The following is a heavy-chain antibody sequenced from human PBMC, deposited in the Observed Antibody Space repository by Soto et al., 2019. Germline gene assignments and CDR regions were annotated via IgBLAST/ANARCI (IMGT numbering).Heavy chain of an antibody. J-gene: IGHJ2*01. CDR3: AKDYSSSWYDWYFDL. D-gene: IGHD6-13*01. Sequence: GGSLRLSCAASGFTFSSYAMSWVRQAPGKGLEWVSGITGSGVMTYYGDSVRGRFTISRDNSKNTLYLQMNSLRAEDTAVYYCAKDYSSSWYDWYFDLWGRGTLVTVSS. V-gene: IGHV3-23*01. CDR2: ITGSGVMT. CDR1: GFTFSSYA.